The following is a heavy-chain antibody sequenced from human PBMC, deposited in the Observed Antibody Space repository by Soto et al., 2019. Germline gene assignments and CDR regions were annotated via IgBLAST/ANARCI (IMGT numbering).Heavy chain of an antibody. CDR3: SRDPHYGSGYDFSGLGDI. D-gene: IGHD3-22*01. V-gene: IGHV1-18*01. Sequence: QVQLVQSGAEVKKPGASVKVSCKASDYIFSSSGFSWVRQAPGQGLEWMGWISAYNDNTMYAQTFQGRVTMTRDTSTSTAYIELSSLRADDTAVYDGSRDPHYGSGYDFSGLGDICGQGTMVNVS. J-gene: IGHJ3*02. CDR2: ISAYNDNT. CDR1: DYIFSSSG.